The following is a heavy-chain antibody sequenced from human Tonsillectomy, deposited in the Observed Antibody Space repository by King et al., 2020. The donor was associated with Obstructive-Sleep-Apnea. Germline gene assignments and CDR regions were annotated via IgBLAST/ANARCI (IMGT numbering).Heavy chain of an antibody. CDR3: ARAFPYSGSYYDY. J-gene: IGHJ4*02. V-gene: IGHV3-64*01. D-gene: IGHD1-26*01. CDR2: ICSNGVRP. Sequence: VQLVETGGGLVQPGGGLRLSCAASGFTFSIYAMHWGRQAPGKGLGYVLAICSNGVRPYYSNSVKGRFTISRDNSKKTLYLQMGSLRAEDMAVYYCARAFPYSGSYYDYWGQGTLVTVSS. CDR1: GFTFSIYA.